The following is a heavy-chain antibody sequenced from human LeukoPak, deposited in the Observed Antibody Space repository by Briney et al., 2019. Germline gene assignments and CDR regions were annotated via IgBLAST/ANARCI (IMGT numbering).Heavy chain of an antibody. J-gene: IGHJ4*02. Sequence: AGGSLRLSCAASGFTFSSYNMNWVRQAPGKGLEWVSSISSSSSYIYYADSMKGRFTISRDNAKNSLYLQMNSLGAEDTAVYYCARDRNGIAVAGSDFDYWGQGTLVTVSS. V-gene: IGHV3-21*01. CDR1: GFTFSSYN. CDR3: ARDRNGIAVAGSDFDY. D-gene: IGHD6-19*01. CDR2: ISSSSSYI.